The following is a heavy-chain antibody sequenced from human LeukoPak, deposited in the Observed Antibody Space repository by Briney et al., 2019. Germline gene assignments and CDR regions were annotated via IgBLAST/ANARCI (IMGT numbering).Heavy chain of an antibody. J-gene: IGHJ4*02. CDR1: GYTFTAFY. V-gene: IGHV1-2*02. CDR3: ARGVAVAATLFDY. Sequence: ASVKASCKASGYTFTAFYMHWVRQAPGQGLEWMGWINPNSGATNYAQKFQGRVTMTRDTSISTAYMELSRLRSDDTAVYYCARGVAVAATLFDYWGQGTLVTVSS. D-gene: IGHD2-15*01. CDR2: INPNSGAT.